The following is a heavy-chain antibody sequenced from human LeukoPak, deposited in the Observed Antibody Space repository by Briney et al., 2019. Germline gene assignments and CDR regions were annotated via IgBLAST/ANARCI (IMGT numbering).Heavy chain of an antibody. Sequence: ASVTVSCKASGYTFSGSGWYLYWLRQAPGQGLECLGWIHPYNGDTAYAQKFQGRVAMTRDTSICTAYMELSRLRPDDTAVYYCARDVPAQMVEFDFWGQGTLVTVSS. V-gene: IGHV1-2*02. CDR2: IHPYNGDT. J-gene: IGHJ4*02. CDR3: ARDVPAQMVEFDF. CDR1: GYTFSGSGWY. D-gene: IGHD3-10*01.